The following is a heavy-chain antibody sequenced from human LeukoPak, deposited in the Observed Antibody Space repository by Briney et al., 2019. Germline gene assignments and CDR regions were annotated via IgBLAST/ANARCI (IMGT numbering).Heavy chain of an antibody. CDR1: GFTFSSYA. V-gene: IGHV3-21*01. CDR2: ISSSSSYI. Sequence: PGGSLRLSCAASGFTFSSYAMSWVRQAPGKGLEWVSSISSSSSYIYYADSVKGRFTISRDNAKNSLYLQMNSLRAEDTAVYYCARTDLTITNDYWGQGTLVTVSS. J-gene: IGHJ4*02. D-gene: IGHD1-14*01. CDR3: ARTDLTITNDY.